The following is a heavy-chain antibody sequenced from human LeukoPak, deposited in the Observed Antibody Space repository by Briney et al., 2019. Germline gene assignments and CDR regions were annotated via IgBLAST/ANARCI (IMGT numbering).Heavy chain of an antibody. Sequence: GGSLRLSCAASGFTFSSYSMNWVRQAPGKGLEWVSSISSSSSYIYYADSVKGRFTISRDNAKNSLYLQMNSLRAEDTAVYYCARDLGGDYGDYVDYYYYGMDVWGQGTTVTVSS. CDR2: ISSSSSYI. D-gene: IGHD4-17*01. CDR3: ARDLGGDYGDYVDYYYYGMDV. CDR1: GFTFSSYS. V-gene: IGHV3-21*01. J-gene: IGHJ6*02.